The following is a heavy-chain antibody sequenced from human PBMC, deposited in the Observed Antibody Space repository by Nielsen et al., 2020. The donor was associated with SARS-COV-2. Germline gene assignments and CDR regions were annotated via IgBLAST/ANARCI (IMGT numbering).Heavy chain of an antibody. CDR1: GFTFHDFG. D-gene: IGHD6-13*01. Sequence: SLKISCTASGFTFHDFGMHWVRQAPGKGLEWVSGVSWNSDRIVYADSVKGRFSISRDNAKNSLYLQMNSLRAEDTAVYYCARQQRGTWSFDYWGQGTLVTVSS. V-gene: IGHV3-9*01. J-gene: IGHJ4*02. CDR2: VSWNSDRI. CDR3: ARQQRGTWSFDY.